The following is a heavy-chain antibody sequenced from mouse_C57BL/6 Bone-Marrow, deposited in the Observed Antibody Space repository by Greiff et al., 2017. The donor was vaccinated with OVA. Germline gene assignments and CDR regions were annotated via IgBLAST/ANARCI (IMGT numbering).Heavy chain of an antibody. J-gene: IGHJ3*01. Sequence: QVQLQQPGAELVKPGASVKLSCKASGYTFTSYWMQWVKQRPGQGLEWIGEIDPSDSYTNYNQKFKGKATLTVDTSSSTAYMQLSSLTSEDSAVYDCVREEDYYGSSTVYWGQGTLVTVSA. CDR1: GYTFTSYW. D-gene: IGHD1-1*01. CDR2: IDPSDSYT. V-gene: IGHV1-50*01. CDR3: VREEDYYGSSTVY.